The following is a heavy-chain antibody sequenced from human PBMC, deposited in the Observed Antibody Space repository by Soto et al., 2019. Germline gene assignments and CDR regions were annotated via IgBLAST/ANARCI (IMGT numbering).Heavy chain of an antibody. D-gene: IGHD2-2*01. V-gene: IGHV3-74*01. Sequence: EVQLVESGGDLVQPGGSLRLSCAASGFSFSTFWMHWVRQAPGKGLVWVSRINPEETTTTYADSVRGRFTISTDNAKNTLYLQMNSLRADDTAVYYCARGGLEPVDYWGQGTLVTVFS. CDR3: ARGGLEPVDY. CDR1: GFSFSTFW. J-gene: IGHJ4*02. CDR2: INPEETTT.